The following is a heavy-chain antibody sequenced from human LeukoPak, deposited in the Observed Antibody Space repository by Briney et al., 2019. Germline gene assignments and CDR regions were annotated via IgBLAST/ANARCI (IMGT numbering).Heavy chain of an antibody. V-gene: IGHV3-11*01. CDR2: ISSSGSTI. Sequence: PGGSLRLSCAASGFTFSDYYMSWIRQAPGKGLEWVSYISSSGSTIYYADSVKGRFTVSRDNAKNSLYLQMNSLRAEDTAVYYCARVPTVTAYFDYWGQGTLVTVSS. CDR3: ARVPTVTAYFDY. J-gene: IGHJ4*02. D-gene: IGHD4-17*01. CDR1: GFTFSDYY.